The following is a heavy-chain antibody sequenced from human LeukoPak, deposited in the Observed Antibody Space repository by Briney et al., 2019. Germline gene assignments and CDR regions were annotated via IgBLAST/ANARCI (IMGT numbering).Heavy chain of an antibody. CDR2: ISSSGSTI. Sequence: GGSLRLSCTASGFNFSTYWMTWVRQAPGKGLEWVSYISSSGSTIYYADSVKGRFTISRDNAKNSLYLQMNSLRAEDTAVYYCASNRGWYYFDYWGQGTLVTVSS. CDR1: GFNFSTYW. J-gene: IGHJ4*02. V-gene: IGHV3-48*03. CDR3: ASNRGWYYFDY. D-gene: IGHD6-19*01.